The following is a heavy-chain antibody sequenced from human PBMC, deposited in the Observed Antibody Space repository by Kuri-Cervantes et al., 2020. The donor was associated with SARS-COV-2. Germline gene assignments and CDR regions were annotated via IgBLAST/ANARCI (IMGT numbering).Heavy chain of an antibody. D-gene: IGHD6-13*01. Sequence: GGSLRLSCAASGFTFSSYAMHWVRQAPGKGLEWVAVISYDGSNKYYADSVEGRFTISRDNSKNTLYLQMNSLRAEDTAVYYCAKDLGIAPQLPDYWGQGTLVTVSS. CDR2: ISYDGSNK. V-gene: IGHV3-30-3*01. CDR3: AKDLGIAPQLPDY. J-gene: IGHJ4*02. CDR1: GFTFSSYA.